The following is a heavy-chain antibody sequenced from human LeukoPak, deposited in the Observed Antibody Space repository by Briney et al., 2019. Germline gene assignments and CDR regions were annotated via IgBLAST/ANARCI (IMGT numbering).Heavy chain of an antibody. D-gene: IGHD3-10*01. CDR3: AREKASAGSHLEH. Sequence: SETLSLTCFVSRGSISTYYWSWIRQPPGKGLEWIGYNYNRGTTAYNPSLKSRVTISVDRSKNQFSLSLTSVTAADTAFYYCAREKASAGSHLEHWGRGILVTVSS. CDR1: RGSISTYY. J-gene: IGHJ1*01. CDR2: NYNRGTT. V-gene: IGHV4-59*01.